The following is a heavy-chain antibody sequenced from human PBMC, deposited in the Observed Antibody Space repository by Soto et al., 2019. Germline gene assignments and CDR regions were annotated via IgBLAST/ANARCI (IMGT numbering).Heavy chain of an antibody. CDR3: ARGSGHHYWDDY. CDR2: INAGNGNT. CDR1: GYTFTSYA. D-gene: IGHD3-22*01. J-gene: IGHJ4*02. V-gene: IGHV1-3*01. Sequence: GASVKVSCKASGYTFTSYAMHWVRQAPGQRLEWMGWINAGNGNTKYSQKFQGRVTITRDTSASTAYMELSSLRSEDTAVYYCARGSGHHYWDDYWGQGTLVTVSS.